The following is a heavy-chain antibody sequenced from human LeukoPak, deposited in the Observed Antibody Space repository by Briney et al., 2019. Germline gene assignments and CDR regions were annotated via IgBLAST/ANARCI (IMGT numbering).Heavy chain of an antibody. D-gene: IGHD3-10*01. V-gene: IGHV3-74*01. CDR3: AKEYYYGSGTYYNVDY. CDR2: INSDGSST. J-gene: IGHJ4*02. CDR1: GFTFSSYW. Sequence: PGGSLRLSCAASGFTFSSYWMHWVRQAPGKGLVWVSRINSDGSSTSYADSVKGRFTISRDNAKNTLYLQMNSLRAEDTAVYYCAKEYYYGSGTYYNVDYWGQGTLVTVSS.